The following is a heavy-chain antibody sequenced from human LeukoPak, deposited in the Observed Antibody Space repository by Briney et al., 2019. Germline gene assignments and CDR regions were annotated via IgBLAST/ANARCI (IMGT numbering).Heavy chain of an antibody. CDR1: GGSISSYY. V-gene: IGHV4-59*01. J-gene: IGHJ4*02. CDR3: AREHFDFWSGFYTIDF. D-gene: IGHD3-3*01. Sequence: SETLSLTCTVSGGSISSYYWSWIRQPPGKGLEWIGYIYYSGSTNYNPSLKSRVTISVDTSKNQFSLKLSSVTAADTAVYYCAREHFDFWSGFYTIDFWGQGTLVSVSS. CDR2: IYYSGST.